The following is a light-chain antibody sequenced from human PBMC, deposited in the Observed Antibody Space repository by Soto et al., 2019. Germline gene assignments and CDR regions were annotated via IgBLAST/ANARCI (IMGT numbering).Light chain of an antibody. V-gene: IGLV1-40*01. Sequence: QSVLTPPPSVSGAPGQRVTISCTGTSSNIGAGYEVHWSHQLPGTAPKFLVSGNDNRPSGVPDRLSDSKSCTSGSLAITGLQAECEGHYYCQSYDSVMTASGVGTGTKVTVL. CDR3: QSYDSVMTASG. J-gene: IGLJ1*01. CDR1: SSNIGAGYE. CDR2: GND.